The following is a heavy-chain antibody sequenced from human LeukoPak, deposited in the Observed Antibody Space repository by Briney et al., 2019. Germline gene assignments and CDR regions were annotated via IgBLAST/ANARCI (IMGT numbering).Heavy chain of an antibody. J-gene: IGHJ4*02. CDR2: IIPILGIA. D-gene: IGHD2-2*01. V-gene: IGHV1-69*04. Sequence: GASVKVSCKASGYTFTSYGISWVRQAPGQGLEWMGRIIPILGIANYAQKFQGRVTITADKSTSTAYMELSSLRSEDTAVYYCASTDCSSTSCPPDYWGQGTLVTVSS. CDR1: GYTFTSYG. CDR3: ASTDCSSTSCPPDY.